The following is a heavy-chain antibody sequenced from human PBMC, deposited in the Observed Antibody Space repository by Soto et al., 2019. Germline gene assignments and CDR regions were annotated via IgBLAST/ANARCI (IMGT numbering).Heavy chain of an antibody. V-gene: IGHV3-23*01. CDR3: AKGDCSGGTCYRFLSFDY. CDR1: GFTFSSYA. Sequence: GGSLRLSCAASGFTFSSYAMSWVRQAPGKGLEWVSAISGDGGDTYYADSVKGRFTISRDNSKNTLYLQMNSLRAEDTAVYYCAKGDCSGGTCYRFLSFDYWGQGTLVTVSS. CDR2: ISGDGGDT. D-gene: IGHD2-15*01. J-gene: IGHJ4*02.